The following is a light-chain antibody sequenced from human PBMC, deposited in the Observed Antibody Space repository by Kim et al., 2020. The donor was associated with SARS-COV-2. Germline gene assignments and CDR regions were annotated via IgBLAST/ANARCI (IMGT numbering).Light chain of an antibody. Sequence: ATSSCKSSQSVLYSSISKGYLAWYQQRPGQPPKLLIYWASIREYGVPDRFSGSGSGTDFTLTISSLQAEDVAVYYCHQYYSTPWTFGQGTKVDIK. V-gene: IGKV4-1*01. CDR3: HQYYSTPWT. CDR2: WAS. CDR1: QSVLYSSISKGY. J-gene: IGKJ1*01.